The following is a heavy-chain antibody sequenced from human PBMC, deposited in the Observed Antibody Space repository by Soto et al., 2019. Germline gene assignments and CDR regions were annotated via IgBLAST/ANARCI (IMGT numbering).Heavy chain of an antibody. CDR1: GYTFISYG. J-gene: IGHJ4*02. CDR3: ARTYCSGGSCYSWGFDY. Sequence: QVQLVQSGAEVKKPGASVKVSCKASGYTFISYGISWVRQAPGQGREWMGWNSAYNGNTNYAQNHQGRVTMTTDTSTSTAYMELRSLRSDDTAVYYFARTYCSGGSCYSWGFDYWGQGTLVTVSS. V-gene: IGHV1-18*01. CDR2: NSAYNGNT. D-gene: IGHD2-15*01.